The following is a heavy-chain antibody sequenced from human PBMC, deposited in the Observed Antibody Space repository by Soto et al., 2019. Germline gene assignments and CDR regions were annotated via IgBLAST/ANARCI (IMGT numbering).Heavy chain of an antibody. V-gene: IGHV4-30-2*01. CDR3: ARERIQTFDY. J-gene: IGHJ4*02. Sequence: KSSETLSLTCAVSGGSISSGGYSWSWIRQPPGKGLEWIGYIYHSGSTYYNPSLKSRVTISVDRSKNQFSLKLSSVTAADTAVYYCARERIQTFDYWGQGTLVTVS. D-gene: IGHD5-18*01. CDR2: IYHSGST. CDR1: GGSISSGGYS.